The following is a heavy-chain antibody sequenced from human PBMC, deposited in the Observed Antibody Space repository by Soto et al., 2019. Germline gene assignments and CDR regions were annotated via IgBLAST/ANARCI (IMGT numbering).Heavy chain of an antibody. Sequence: GGSLRLSCAASGFTFSDYYMSWIRQAPGKGLEWVSYISSSSSYTNYADSVKGRFTISRDNAKNSLYLQMNSLRAEDTAVYYCAREEERSSSGTAFGFFHXWGQGTLVTVSX. J-gene: IGHJ4*02. CDR3: AREEERSSSGTAFGFFHX. CDR2: ISSSSSYT. V-gene: IGHV3-11*06. CDR1: GFTFSDYY. D-gene: IGHD3-16*01.